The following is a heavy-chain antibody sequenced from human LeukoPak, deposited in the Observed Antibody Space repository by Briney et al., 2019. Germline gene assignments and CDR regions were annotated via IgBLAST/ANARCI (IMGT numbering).Heavy chain of an antibody. V-gene: IGHV3-23*01. CDR3: AKVVDSSSWLFYNAFDI. J-gene: IGHJ3*02. Sequence: PGGSLRLSCAASGFTFGSYAMNWVRQAPGKGLEWVSTISGSGGSTYYADSVKGRFTISRDNSKNTLFLQMNSLRVEDTAVYYCAKVVDSSSWLFYNAFDIWGQGTMVSVSS. CDR1: GFTFGSYA. D-gene: IGHD6-13*01. CDR2: ISGSGGST.